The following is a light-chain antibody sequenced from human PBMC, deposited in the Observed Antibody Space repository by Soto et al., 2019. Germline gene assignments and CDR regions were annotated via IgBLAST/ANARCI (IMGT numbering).Light chain of an antibody. CDR3: QHYDNTPPSVT. V-gene: IGKV3-20*01. J-gene: IGKJ3*01. CDR2: GAS. CDR1: QSVSSNH. Sequence: DIVLTQSPVTLSLSPGERATLSCRASQSVSSNHLAWYQQKPGLPPRLLIYGASRRATGIPDRFSGSGSGTDFILTISRLEPEDFAVYYCQHYDNTPPSVTFGPGTKVDIK.